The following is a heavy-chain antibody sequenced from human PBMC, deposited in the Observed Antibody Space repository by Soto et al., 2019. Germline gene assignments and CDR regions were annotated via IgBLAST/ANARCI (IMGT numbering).Heavy chain of an antibody. D-gene: IGHD2-15*01. J-gene: IGHJ4*02. CDR2: IKSNTDGGTT. V-gene: IGHV3-15*07. Sequence: SVSNAWMNWVRQAPGKGLEWVGRIKSNTDGGTTDYAAPVKGRFTISRDDSKNTLYLQMNSLKTEDTAVYYCTTTGNLGYCSFHWGQGTLVTVSS. CDR1: SVSNAW. CDR3: TTTGNLGYCSFH.